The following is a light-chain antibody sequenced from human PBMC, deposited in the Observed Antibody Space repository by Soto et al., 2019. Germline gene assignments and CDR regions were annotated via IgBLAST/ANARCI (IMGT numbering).Light chain of an antibody. J-gene: IGKJ1*01. CDR1: QDIRKY. Sequence: IQMTHSPSSLSASVGDRVTITCQATQDIRKYLNWYQQKPGKAPKLLIYDASSLETGVPSRFSGSGSGTDFTLTISSLQPEDFATYYCQQYDNLPLIFGQGTKVDIK. CDR3: QQYDNLPLI. V-gene: IGKV1-33*01. CDR2: DAS.